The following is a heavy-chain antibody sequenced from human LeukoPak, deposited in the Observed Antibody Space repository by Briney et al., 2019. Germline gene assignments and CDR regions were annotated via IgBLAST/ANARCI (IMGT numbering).Heavy chain of an antibody. CDR3: ARASSGWVDY. V-gene: IGHV1-18*01. J-gene: IGHJ4*02. D-gene: IGHD6-19*01. Sequence: ASVRVSCKASGYTFTIYGMSWVRQAPGQRLEWMGWISGYNGNTNYAQKLQGRVTMTTDTSTSTAYMELRSLRSDDTAVYYCARASSGWVDYWGQGTLVTVSS. CDR2: ISGYNGNT. CDR1: GYTFTIYG.